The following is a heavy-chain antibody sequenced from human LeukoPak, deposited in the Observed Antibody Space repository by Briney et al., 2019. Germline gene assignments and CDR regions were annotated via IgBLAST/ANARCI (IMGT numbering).Heavy chain of an antibody. J-gene: IGHJ2*01. D-gene: IGHD5-12*01. CDR1: GFTFSKYA. CDR3: AKDRTKVATKNWYFDL. V-gene: IGHV3-23*01. CDR2: ISYSGRST. Sequence: AGGSLRLSCAASGFTFSKYAMSWVRQAPGKGLEWVSAISYSGRSTYYADSVKGRFTISRDNSKNTLYLQMNSLRAEDTAVYYCAKDRTKVATKNWYFDLWGRGTLVTVSS.